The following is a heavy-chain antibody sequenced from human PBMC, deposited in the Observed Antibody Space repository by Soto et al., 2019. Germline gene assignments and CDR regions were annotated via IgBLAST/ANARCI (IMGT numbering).Heavy chain of an antibody. CDR1: GFTFSRYG. CDR2: IWHDGGIR. Sequence: PGGSLRLSCVASGFTFSRYGMHWVRQAPGTGLEWVAVIWHDGGIRQYADSVKGRFTISRDNSKNTLYLEMNSLRVEDTAIYYCANGGTNYFQHWGQGTLVTVSS. V-gene: IGHV3-33*06. J-gene: IGHJ1*01. CDR3: ANGGTNYFQH.